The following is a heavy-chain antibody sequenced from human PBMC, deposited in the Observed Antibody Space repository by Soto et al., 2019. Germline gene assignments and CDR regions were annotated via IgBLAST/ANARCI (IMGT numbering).Heavy chain of an antibody. D-gene: IGHD3-3*01. V-gene: IGHV3-66*01. CDR1: GFIVNNIF. CDR2: ISSDDNT. J-gene: IGHJ5*02. CDR3: AKNLYYDFWSGYYRVGNWFDP. Sequence: GGSLRLSCAASGFIVNNIFMTWVRQAPGKGLEWLSTISSDDNTYYADSVKGRFTISRDNSKNTLYLQMNSLRAEDTAVYYCAKNLYYDFWSGYYRVGNWFDPWGQGTLVTVSS.